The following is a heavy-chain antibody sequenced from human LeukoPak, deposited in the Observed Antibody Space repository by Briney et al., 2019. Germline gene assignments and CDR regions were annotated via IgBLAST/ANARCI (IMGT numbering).Heavy chain of an antibody. CDR3: ARGIRYFDWLLSGLDY. J-gene: IGHJ4*02. Sequence: NPSETLSLTCTVSGGSISSSSYYWGWIRQPPGKGLEWIGSIYYSGSTYYNPSLKSRVTISVDTSKNQFSLKLSSVTAADTAVYYCARGIRYFDWLLSGLDYWGQGTLVTVSS. CDR2: IYYSGST. D-gene: IGHD3-9*01. V-gene: IGHV4-39*07. CDR1: GGSISSSSYY.